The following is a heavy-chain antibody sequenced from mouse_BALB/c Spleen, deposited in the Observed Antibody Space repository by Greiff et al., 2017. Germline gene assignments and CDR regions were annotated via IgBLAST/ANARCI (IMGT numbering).Heavy chain of an antibody. CDR1: GYTFTSYY. CDR2: INPSNGGT. Sequence: QVQLQQPGAELVKPGASVKLSCKASGYTFTSYYMYWVKQRPGQGLEWIGGINPSNGGTNFNEKFKDKATLTVDKSSSTAYMQLSSPTSEDSAVYYCARRITTGFDYWGQGTTLTVSS. V-gene: IGHV1S81*02. CDR3: ARRITTGFDY. J-gene: IGHJ2*01. D-gene: IGHD2-4*01.